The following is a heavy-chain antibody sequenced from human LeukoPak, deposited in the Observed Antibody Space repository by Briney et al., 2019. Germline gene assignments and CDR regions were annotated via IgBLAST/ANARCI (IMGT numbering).Heavy chain of an antibody. CDR3: ARDSDYSGYDWFVY. CDR2: ITPYNGST. V-gene: IGHV1-18*01. Sequence: ASVKVSCKAPGYTFTSYDITWVRQAPGQGLEWMGWITPYNGSTNYAQKLQGRVTMTTDTSTSTAYMELRSLRSDDTAVYYCARDSDYSGYDWFVYWGQGTLVTLSS. D-gene: IGHD5-12*01. J-gene: IGHJ4*02. CDR1: GYTFTSYD.